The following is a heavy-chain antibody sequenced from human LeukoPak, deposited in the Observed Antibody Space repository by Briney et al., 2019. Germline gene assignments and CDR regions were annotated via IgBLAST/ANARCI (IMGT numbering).Heavy chain of an antibody. CDR2: IYYSGST. CDR1: GGSISSSSYY. V-gene: IGHV4-39*07. Sequence: PSETLSLTCTVSGGSISSSSYYWGWIRQPPGKGLEWIGSIYYSGSTYYNPSLKSRVTISVDTSKNQFSLKLSSVTAADTAVYYCARGSTDYGGYPDAFDIWGQGTMVTVSS. CDR3: ARGSTDYGGYPDAFDI. D-gene: IGHD4-17*01. J-gene: IGHJ3*02.